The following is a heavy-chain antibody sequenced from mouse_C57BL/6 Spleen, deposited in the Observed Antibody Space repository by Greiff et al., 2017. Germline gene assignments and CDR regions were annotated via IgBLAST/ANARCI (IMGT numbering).Heavy chain of an antibody. Sequence: VQLQQSGAELVKPGASVKLSCKASGYTFTSYWMHWVKQRPGRGLEWIGRIDPNSGGTKYNEKFKSKATLTVDKPSSTAYMQLSSLTSEDSAVYYCARWGYGSSYVGWYFDVWGTGTTVTVSS. V-gene: IGHV1-72*01. J-gene: IGHJ1*03. CDR1: GYTFTSYW. CDR2: IDPNSGGT. CDR3: ARWGYGSSYVGWYFDV. D-gene: IGHD1-1*01.